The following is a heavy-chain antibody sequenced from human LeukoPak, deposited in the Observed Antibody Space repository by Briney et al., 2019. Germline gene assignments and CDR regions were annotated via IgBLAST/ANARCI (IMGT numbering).Heavy chain of an antibody. Sequence: GGSLRLSCAASGFTFSSSWMSWVRQVPGKGLVWVANIKKDGSETYYVDSVKGRFTISRDNAKNSLYLQMNSLRAEDTAIYYCARGRYSSTTYYFDSWGQGTLVTVYS. CDR3: ARGRYSSTTYYFDS. V-gene: IGHV3-7*03. CDR2: IKKDGSET. D-gene: IGHD6-13*01. CDR1: GFTFSSSW. J-gene: IGHJ4*02.